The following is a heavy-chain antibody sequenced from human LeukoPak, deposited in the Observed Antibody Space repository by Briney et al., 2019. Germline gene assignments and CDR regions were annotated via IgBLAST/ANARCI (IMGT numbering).Heavy chain of an antibody. Sequence: LSLTCNVSGGSIRRYDWSWIRQPPGKGLEWVTNIIPDGDKIHYVDSVKGRFTISRDNAKNSLYLQMTNLRDDDTAVYYCAREDGTFDYWGQGTLVRVSS. CDR2: IIPDGDKI. D-gene: IGHD6-6*01. V-gene: IGHV3-7*01. J-gene: IGHJ4*02. CDR1: GGSIRRYD. CDR3: AREDGTFDY.